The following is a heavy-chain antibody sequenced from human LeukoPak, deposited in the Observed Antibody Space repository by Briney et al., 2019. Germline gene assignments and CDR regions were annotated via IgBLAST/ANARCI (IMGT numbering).Heavy chain of an antibody. CDR3: ARDGGGPVAD. J-gene: IGHJ4*02. V-gene: IGHV3-30*03. Sequence: GRSLRLSCAASGFTFSSYGMHWVRQAPGKGLEWVAVISYDGSNKYYADSVKGRFTISRDNAKNSLYLQMNSLRAEDTAVYYCARDGGGPVADWGQGTLVTVSS. CDR1: GFTFSSYG. D-gene: IGHD6-19*01. CDR2: ISYDGSNK.